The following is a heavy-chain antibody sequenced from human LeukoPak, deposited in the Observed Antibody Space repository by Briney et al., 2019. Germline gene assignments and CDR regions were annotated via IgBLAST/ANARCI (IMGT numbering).Heavy chain of an antibody. Sequence: SETLSLTCTVSGGSISNYWWSWIRQPPGKGLEWIGYVFDSGGTNYKPSLKSRVTISVDTSKKQFSLKLSSVTAADTAVYYCARDAGAAAAFSYFDFWGQGTLVTVSS. CDR1: GGSISNYW. CDR2: VFDSGGT. CDR3: ARDAGAAAAFSYFDF. V-gene: IGHV4-59*01. J-gene: IGHJ4*02. D-gene: IGHD6-13*01.